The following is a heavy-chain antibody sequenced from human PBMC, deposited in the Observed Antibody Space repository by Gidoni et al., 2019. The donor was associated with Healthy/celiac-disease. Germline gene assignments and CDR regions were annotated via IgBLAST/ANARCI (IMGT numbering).Heavy chain of an antibody. CDR2: ISGSGGST. V-gene: IGHV3-23*01. CDR1: GFTLSSYA. Sequence: EVQLLESGGGLVQPGGSLRLSCAASGFTLSSYAMSWVRQAPGKGLEWVSAISGSGGSTYYGDSVKGRFTISRDNSKNTLYLQMNSLRAEDTAVYYCAKGDDYIWGSYRYPYYFDYWGQGTLVTVSS. CDR3: AKGDDYIWGSYRYPYYFDY. J-gene: IGHJ4*02. D-gene: IGHD3-16*02.